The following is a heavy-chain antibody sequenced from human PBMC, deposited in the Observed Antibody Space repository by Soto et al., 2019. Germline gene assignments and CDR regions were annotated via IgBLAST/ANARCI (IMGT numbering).Heavy chain of an antibody. D-gene: IGHD6-13*01. CDR3: ARHHGSPGSYFGLDV. J-gene: IGHJ6*02. CDR1: GYSFTSYW. Sequence: VEALKISCNGSGYSFTSYWINWVRQMPGKCLEWMGIIYPGDSYTRYSPSFQGQVTISADKSIDTAYLQWRSLKASDTAVYYCARHHGSPGSYFGLDVWGQGTTVTVS. V-gene: IGHV5-51*01. CDR2: IYPGDSYT.